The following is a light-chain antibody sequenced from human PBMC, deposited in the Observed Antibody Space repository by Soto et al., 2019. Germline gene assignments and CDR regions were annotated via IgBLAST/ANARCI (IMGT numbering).Light chain of an antibody. J-gene: IGKJ1*01. CDR1: QSISTY. CDR2: GAS. CDR3: QQTYSAPQT. V-gene: IGKV1-39*01. Sequence: DIQMTQSPSSMSASVGDRVTIVCLASQSISTYLNWYQQKPGKAPNLLIYGASNLQSGVPSRFSGSGYGTDFTLTISSLQAEDFATYFCQQTYSAPQTFGQGTKVDIK.